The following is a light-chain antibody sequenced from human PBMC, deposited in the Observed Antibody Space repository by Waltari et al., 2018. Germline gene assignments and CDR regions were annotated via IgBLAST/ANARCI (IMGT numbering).Light chain of an antibody. J-gene: IGKJ5*01. Sequence: DIVMTQSPDSLAVSLGARATIHCRSSQSILRTSNNNNYLAWYQQKPGQPPRLLIYWAFTRAFGVPDRFRGSASGTDFTLTISSLQAEDVAIYYCQQYHSAPITFGQGTRLEIK. CDR3: QQYHSAPIT. CDR1: QSILRTSNNNNY. V-gene: IGKV4-1*01. CDR2: WAF.